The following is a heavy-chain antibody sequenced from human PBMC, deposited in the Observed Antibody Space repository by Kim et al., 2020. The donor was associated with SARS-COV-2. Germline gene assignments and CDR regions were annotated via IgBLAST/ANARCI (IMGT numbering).Heavy chain of an antibody. CDR2: IRSKANSYDT. CDR3: TRVLSYSSSWWDAFD. J-gene: IGHJ3*01. V-gene: IGHV3-73*01. D-gene: IGHD6-13*01. Sequence: GGSLRLSCAASGFTFSDSAMYWVRQAPGKGLEWVARIRSKANSYDTAYAASGQGSFTIASADSKHTAYLQMNSPKTEDTAVYYCTRVLSYSSSWWDAFD. CDR1: GFTFSDSA.